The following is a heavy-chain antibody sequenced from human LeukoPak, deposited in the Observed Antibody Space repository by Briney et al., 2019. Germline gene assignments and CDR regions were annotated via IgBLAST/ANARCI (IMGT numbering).Heavy chain of an antibody. V-gene: IGHV3-23*01. J-gene: IGHJ4*02. D-gene: IGHD4-17*01. CDR1: GFTISSDA. CDR2: IGGGSGTT. Sequence: WGSLRLSCAPSGFTISSDAMSWVRQAPGKGLEWVSAIGGGSGTTYYTDSVKGRFTISRDNSKNTLYLQMNSLRAEDTAVYFCAKDKVTVTTGYSDFWGQGILVTVSS. CDR3: AKDKVTVTTGYSDF.